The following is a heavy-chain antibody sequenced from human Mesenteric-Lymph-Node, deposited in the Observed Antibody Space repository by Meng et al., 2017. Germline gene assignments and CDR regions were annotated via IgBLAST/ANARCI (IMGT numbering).Heavy chain of an antibody. CDR3: ARAGIVCCGGLTYDY. Sequence: GGSLRLSCAASGFTFSNYWMSWVRQAPGKGLEWVANIKQDGSGTYYMDSVKGRFTISRDNAKNSLYLQMNSLRAEDTAVYFCARAGIVCCGGLTYDYWGQGTLVTVSS. J-gene: IGHJ4*02. V-gene: IGHV3-7*01. D-gene: IGHD3-16*01. CDR1: GFTFSNYW. CDR2: IKQDGSGT.